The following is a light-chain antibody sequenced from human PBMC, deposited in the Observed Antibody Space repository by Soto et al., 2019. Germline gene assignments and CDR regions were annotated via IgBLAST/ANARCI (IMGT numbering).Light chain of an antibody. CDR1: QSVRNY. CDR3: QQRSNWPWT. V-gene: IGKV3-11*01. CDR2: DAS. J-gene: IGKJ1*01. Sequence: EIVLTQSPGTMSLSPGERATLSCRASQSVRNYLAWYQQRPGQVPRLLIYDASNRATGIPARFSGSGSGTDFSLTISSLEPEDFAVYYCQQRSNWPWTFGQGTKVEI.